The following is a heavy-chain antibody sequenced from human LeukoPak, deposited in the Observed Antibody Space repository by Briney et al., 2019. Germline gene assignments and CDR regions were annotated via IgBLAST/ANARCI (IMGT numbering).Heavy chain of an antibody. CDR1: GGSFSGYY. J-gene: IGHJ5*02. Sequence: SETLSLTCAVYGGSFSGYYWSWIRQPPGKGLEWIGEINHSGSTNYNPSLKSRVTISVDTSKNQFSLKLSSVTAADTAVYYCARASPRWYYGSGSSTGWFDPGGQGTLVTVSS. V-gene: IGHV4-34*01. CDR3: ARASPRWYYGSGSSTGWFDP. D-gene: IGHD3-10*01. CDR2: INHSGST.